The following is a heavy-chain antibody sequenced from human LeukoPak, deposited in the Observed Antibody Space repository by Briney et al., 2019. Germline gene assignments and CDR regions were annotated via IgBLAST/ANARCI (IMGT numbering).Heavy chain of an antibody. D-gene: IGHD4-17*01. CDR2: ISGSRGST. CDR3: AKVMGYGDYDYFDY. V-gene: IGHV3-23*01. J-gene: IGHJ4*02. CDR1: GFTFNSYA. Sequence: GGSLRLSCAASGFTFNSYAMSWVRQAPGKGLEWVSAISGSRGSTYYADSVKGRFTTSRDNSKNTLFLQMNSLRAEDTAVYYCAKVMGYGDYDYFDYWGQGTLVTVSS.